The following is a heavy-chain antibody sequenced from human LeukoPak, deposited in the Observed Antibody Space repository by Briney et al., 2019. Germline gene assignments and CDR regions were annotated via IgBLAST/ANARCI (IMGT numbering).Heavy chain of an antibody. D-gene: IGHD1-26*01. Sequence: PGGSLRLSCTASGFTFSNYAMSWVRQAPGKGPGWVSSIYSSCGRTCYEDSVKGSLTISRYNSKNTLYLLMISLGAEDTATYYCAKDCHSAVGASWDDYWGQGALVSVSS. V-gene: IGHV3-23*01. CDR1: GFTFSNYA. J-gene: IGHJ4*02. CDR3: AKDCHSAVGASWDDY. CDR2: IYSSCGRT.